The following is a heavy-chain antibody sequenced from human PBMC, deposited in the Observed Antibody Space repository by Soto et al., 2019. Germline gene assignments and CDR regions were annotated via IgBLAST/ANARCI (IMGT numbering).Heavy chain of an antibody. CDR3: ARGITGTTFDY. CDR2: IYSSGTT. Sequence: EVQLVESGGGLIQPGGSLRLSCTPSGLIVSHNYMSWVRQAPGTGLEWVSVIYSSGTTYYEDSVKGRFTISRDDSKNTLYLQMNSLRAEDTAVYYCARGITGTTFDYWGQGTLVTVSS. V-gene: IGHV3-53*01. D-gene: IGHD1-20*01. CDR1: GLIVSHNY. J-gene: IGHJ4*02.